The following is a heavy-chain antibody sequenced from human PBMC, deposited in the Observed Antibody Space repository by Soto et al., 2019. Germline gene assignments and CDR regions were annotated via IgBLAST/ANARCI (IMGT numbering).Heavy chain of an antibody. CDR2: ISADNGNT. V-gene: IGHV1-18*01. Sequence: QVQLVQSGAEVKKPGASVKVSCKASGYTFTSYGISWVRQAPGQGLEWMGWISADNGNTNYAQKLQGRVTMTTDTSPRPAYMELRSLRSDATAVYYCARDLGRYSYGRDYWGQGTLVTVSS. D-gene: IGHD5-18*01. CDR3: ARDLGRYSYGRDY. J-gene: IGHJ4*02. CDR1: GYTFTSYG.